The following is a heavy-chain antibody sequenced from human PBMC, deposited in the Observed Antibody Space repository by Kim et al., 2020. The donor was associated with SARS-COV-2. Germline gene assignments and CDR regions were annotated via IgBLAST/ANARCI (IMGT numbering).Heavy chain of an antibody. Sequence: ASVKVSCKASGYTFTSYYMHWVRQAPGQGLEWMGIINPSGGSTSYAQKFQGRVTMTRDTSTSTVYMELSSLRSEDTAVYYCARDRSLTYDILTGYYYYFDYWGQGTLVTVSS. J-gene: IGHJ4*02. CDR3: ARDRSLTYDILTGYYYYFDY. D-gene: IGHD3-9*01. CDR1: GYTFTSYY. V-gene: IGHV1-46*01. CDR2: INPSGGST.